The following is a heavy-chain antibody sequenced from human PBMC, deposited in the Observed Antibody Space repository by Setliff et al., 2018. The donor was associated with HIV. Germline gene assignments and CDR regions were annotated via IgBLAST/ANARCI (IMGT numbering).Heavy chain of an antibody. D-gene: IGHD3-10*01. J-gene: IGHJ4*02. CDR1: GYSLTELS. Sequence: ASVKVSCKISGYSLTELSIQWVRQAPGKGPEWMGGYVPEDGKMIYAQKFQGRVTMTEDTSADTAYMGLSSLSSEDSAVYYCASAPHHVSGTLWYWGQGTAVTVS. CDR2: YVPEDGKM. CDR3: ASAPHHVSGTLWY. V-gene: IGHV1-24*01.